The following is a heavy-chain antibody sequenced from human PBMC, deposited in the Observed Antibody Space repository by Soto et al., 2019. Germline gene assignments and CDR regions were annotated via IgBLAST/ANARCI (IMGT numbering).Heavy chain of an antibody. V-gene: IGHV1-18*01. CDR2: ISAYNGNT. D-gene: IGHD6-13*01. CDR3: ARAGRRGGVQQTNWFDP. Sequence: GXSVKGSCKASGYTFTSYGISWGRQAPVQGLEWMGWISAYNGNTNYAQKLQGRVTMTTDTSTSTAYMELRSLRSDDTAVYYCARAGRRGGVQQTNWFDPWGQGTLVIVSS. CDR1: GYTFTSYG. J-gene: IGHJ5*02.